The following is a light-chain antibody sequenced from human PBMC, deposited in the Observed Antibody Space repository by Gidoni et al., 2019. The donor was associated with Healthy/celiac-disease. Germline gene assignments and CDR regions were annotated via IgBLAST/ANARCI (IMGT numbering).Light chain of an antibody. CDR3: SSYTSSSTLPAV. CDR1: SSDVGGYNY. Sequence: QSALTQPASVSGSPGQSITISRTGTSSDVGGYNYVSWYQQHPGKAPKLMIYEVSNRPSGVSNRFSGSKSGNTASLTISGLQAEDEADYYCSSYTSSSTLPAVFGGGTKLTVL. V-gene: IGLV2-14*01. J-gene: IGLJ2*01. CDR2: EVS.